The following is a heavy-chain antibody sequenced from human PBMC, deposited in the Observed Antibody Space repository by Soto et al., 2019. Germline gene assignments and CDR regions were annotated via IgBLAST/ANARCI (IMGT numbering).Heavy chain of an antibody. CDR3: AMYRSGSAPISDWFDP. Sequence: PSETLSLACAVYGGSVSGYYCGWIRQPAGKGREWIGEINHSGSTNYNPSLKRRVTISVDTPKNQFSLKLSSVTAADTAVYYCAMYRSGSAPISDWFDPWGQGTLVTVSS. V-gene: IGHV4-34*01. J-gene: IGHJ5*02. D-gene: IGHD3-10*01. CDR2: INHSGST. CDR1: GGSVSGYY.